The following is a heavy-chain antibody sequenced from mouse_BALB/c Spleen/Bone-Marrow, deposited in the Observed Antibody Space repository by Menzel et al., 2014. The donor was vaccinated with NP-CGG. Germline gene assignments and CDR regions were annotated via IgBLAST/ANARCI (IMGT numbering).Heavy chain of an antibody. Sequence: EVMLVESGGGLVQPGGFRKLSCAASGFTFSSFGMHWVRQAPERGLEWVAYISSGSSTIYYADTVKGRFTISRDNPKNTLFLQMTSLRSEDTAMYYCARSPYDYAAMDYWGQGTSVTVSS. J-gene: IGHJ4*01. CDR1: GFTFSSFG. D-gene: IGHD2-4*01. CDR2: ISSGSSTI. CDR3: ARSPYDYAAMDY. V-gene: IGHV5-17*02.